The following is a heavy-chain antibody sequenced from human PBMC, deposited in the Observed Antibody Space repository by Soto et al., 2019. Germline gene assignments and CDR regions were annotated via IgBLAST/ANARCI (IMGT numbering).Heavy chain of an antibody. J-gene: IGHJ6*02. CDR2: ISYDGSNK. Sequence: GGSLRLSCAASGFTFSSYGMHWVRQAPGKGLEWVAVISYDGSNKYYADSVKGRFTISRDNSKNTLYLQMNSLRAEDTAVYYCARNSGYISPNYYYYGMDVWGQGTTVTVSS. D-gene: IGHD5-12*01. CDR3: ARNSGYISPNYYYYGMDV. V-gene: IGHV3-30*03. CDR1: GFTFSSYG.